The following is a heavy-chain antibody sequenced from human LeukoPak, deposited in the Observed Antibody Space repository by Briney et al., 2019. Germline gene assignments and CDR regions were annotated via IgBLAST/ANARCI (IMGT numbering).Heavy chain of an antibody. CDR2: ISWNSGSI. D-gene: IGHD3-10*01. CDR1: GFTFDDYA. V-gene: IGHV3-9*01. J-gene: IGHJ4*02. Sequence: GGSLRLSCAASGFTFDDYAMHWVRQAPGKGLEWVSGISWNSGSIGYADSVKGRFTISRDNAKNSLYLQMNSLRAEDTALYYCVKDAGTMVRGDFGGDQNWGQGTLVSVSS. CDR3: VKDAGTMVRGDFGGDQN.